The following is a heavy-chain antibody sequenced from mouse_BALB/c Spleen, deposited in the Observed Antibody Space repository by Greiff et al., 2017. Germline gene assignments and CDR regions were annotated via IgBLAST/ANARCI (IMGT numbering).Heavy chain of an antibody. J-gene: IGHJ4*01. V-gene: IGHV5-4*02. CDR1: GFTFSDYY. CDR2: ISDGGSYT. D-gene: IGHD2-2*01. CDR3: AREGWLRGAMDY. Sequence: EVMLVESGGGLVKPGGSLKLSCAASGFTFSDYYMYWVRQTPEKRLEWVATISDGGSYTYYPDSVKGRFTISRDNAKNNLYLQMSSLKSEDTAMYYCAREGWLRGAMDYWGQGTSVTVSS.